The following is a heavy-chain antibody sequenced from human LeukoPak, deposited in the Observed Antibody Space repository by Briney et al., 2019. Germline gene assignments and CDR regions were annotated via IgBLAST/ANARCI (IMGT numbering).Heavy chain of an antibody. CDR2: TRNKANSYTT. Sequence: GGSLRLSCAASGFTFSDHYMDWVRQAPGKGLEWVGCTRNKANSYTTEYAASVKGRFTISRDDSQNSLYLQMNSLKTEDTAVYYCARVYSSSWSGSYFDYWGQGTLVTVSS. CDR3: ARVYSSSWSGSYFDY. J-gene: IGHJ4*02. CDR1: GFTFSDHY. D-gene: IGHD6-13*01. V-gene: IGHV3-72*01.